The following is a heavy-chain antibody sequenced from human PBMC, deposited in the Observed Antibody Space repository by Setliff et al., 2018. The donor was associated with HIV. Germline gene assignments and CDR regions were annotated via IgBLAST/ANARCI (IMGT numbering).Heavy chain of an antibody. V-gene: IGHV4-34*01. CDR2: INHRGST. Sequence: PSETLSLTCAVYGGSFSDYYWTWIRQSPGKGLEWIGEINHRGSTNYNPSLKSRVTVSVDTSKNQFSLKLGSVTAADTAVYYCARVSCSSWYSIPRYYYYGMDVWGQGTTVTVSS. CDR1: GGSFSDYY. J-gene: IGHJ6*02. D-gene: IGHD6-13*01. CDR3: ARVSCSSWYSIPRYYYYGMDV.